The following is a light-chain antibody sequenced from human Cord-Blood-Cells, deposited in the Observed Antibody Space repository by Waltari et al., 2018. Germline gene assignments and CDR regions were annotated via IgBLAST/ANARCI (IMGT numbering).Light chain of an antibody. Sequence: QSALTQPASVSGSPGQSITISCTGTSSDVGGYNYVSWYQQHAGKAPKLMIYDVSNRPSGVSNRFSGSKSGNTASLTISGLQAEDEADYYCSSYTSSSHVVFGGGTKLTVL. J-gene: IGLJ2*01. CDR2: DVS. CDR3: SSYTSSSHVV. CDR1: SSDVGGYNY. V-gene: IGLV2-14*01.